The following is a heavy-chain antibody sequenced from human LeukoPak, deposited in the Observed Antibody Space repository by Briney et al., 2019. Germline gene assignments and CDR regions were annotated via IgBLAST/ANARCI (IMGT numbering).Heavy chain of an antibody. CDR3: ARDGRKATYYDFWSSTGYFDY. Sequence: GGSLRLSCAVSGFTFSSYAMHWVRQAPGKGLEYVSAISSNGGSTYYANSVKGRFTISRDNSKNTLYLQMGSLRAEDMAVYYCARDGRKATYYDFWSSTGYFDYWGQGTLVTVSS. V-gene: IGHV3-64*01. D-gene: IGHD3-3*01. CDR1: GFTFSSYA. CDR2: ISSNGGST. J-gene: IGHJ4*02.